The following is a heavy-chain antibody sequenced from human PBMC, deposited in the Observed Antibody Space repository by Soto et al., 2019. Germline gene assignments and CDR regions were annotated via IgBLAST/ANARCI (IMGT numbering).Heavy chain of an antibody. V-gene: IGHV3-72*01. D-gene: IGHD5-12*01. Sequence: GGSLRLSCAASGFTFSDHYMDWVRQAPGKGLEWVGRTRNKANSYTTEYAASVKGRFTISRDDSKNSLYPQMNSLKTEDTAAYYSARAMEGGYGDYFDFWGQGTMVTVSS. J-gene: IGHJ4*01. CDR3: ARAMEGGYGDYFDF. CDR2: TRNKANSYTT. CDR1: GFTFSDHY.